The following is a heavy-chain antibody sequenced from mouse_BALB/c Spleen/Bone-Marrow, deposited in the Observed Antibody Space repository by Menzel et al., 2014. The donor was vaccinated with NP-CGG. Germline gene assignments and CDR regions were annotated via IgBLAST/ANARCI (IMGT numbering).Heavy chain of an antibody. CDR2: IHFSGYT. D-gene: IGHD1-1*01. CDR3: TRETTVVADFDY. CDR1: GYSITSGHG. V-gene: IGHV3-1*02. J-gene: IGHJ2*01. Sequence: ESGPDLVKPSQSLSLTCTVTGYSITSGHGWRWIRQFPGNRLQWMGYIHFSGYTDYNPSLKSRISITRDTSKNQFFLQLNSVTTEDTGTYYCTRETTVVADFDYWGQGTTLAVSS.